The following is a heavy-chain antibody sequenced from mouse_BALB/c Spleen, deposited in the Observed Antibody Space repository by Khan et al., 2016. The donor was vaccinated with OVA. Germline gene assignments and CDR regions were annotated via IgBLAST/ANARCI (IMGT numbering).Heavy chain of an antibody. V-gene: IGHV3-2*02. J-gene: IGHJ3*01. Sequence: EVQLRESGPGLVKPSQSLSLTCTVTGYSITSEYTWNWIRQFPGHKLEWMGFISYSGNTRYKPSLKSRIFITRDTSKNQFFLQLNSVTSEDTATYYCARKDYYDYDPFPYWGQGTLVTVSA. CDR1: GYSITSEYT. CDR3: ARKDYYDYDPFPY. CDR2: ISYSGNT. D-gene: IGHD2-4*01.